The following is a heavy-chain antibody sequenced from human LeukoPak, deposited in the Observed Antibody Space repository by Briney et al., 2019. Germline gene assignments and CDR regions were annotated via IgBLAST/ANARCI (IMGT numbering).Heavy chain of an antibody. Sequence: PGRSLRLSCAASGFTFSSYGMHWVRQAPGKGLEWVAVISYDGSNKYYADSVKGRFTISRDNSKNTLYLQMSSLRAEDTAVYYCAKASVVAATPDYWGQGTLVTVSS. CDR1: GFTFSSYG. D-gene: IGHD2-15*01. J-gene: IGHJ4*02. CDR3: AKASVVAATPDY. V-gene: IGHV3-30*18. CDR2: ISYDGSNK.